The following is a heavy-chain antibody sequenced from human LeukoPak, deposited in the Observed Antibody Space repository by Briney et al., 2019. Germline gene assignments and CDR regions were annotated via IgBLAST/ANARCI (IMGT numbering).Heavy chain of an antibody. D-gene: IGHD5-12*01. CDR3: TTDVATVNDY. J-gene: IGHJ4*02. V-gene: IGHV3-15*01. Sequence: GGSLRLSCAPSGFTFSDAWMSWVRQARGKALEGVSRIKSKTDGGTTDYAAPVKGRFTISRDHSKYTLYLQMNSLKTEDTAVYYCTTDVATVNDYWGQGTLVTVSS. CDR2: IKSKTDGGTT. CDR1: GFTFSDAW.